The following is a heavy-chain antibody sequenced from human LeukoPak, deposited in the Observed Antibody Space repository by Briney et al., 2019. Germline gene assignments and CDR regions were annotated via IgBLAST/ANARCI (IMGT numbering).Heavy chain of an antibody. V-gene: IGHV4-39*07. CDR2: IYTSESP. CDR3: ARVQWELGFDY. Sequence: SETLSLTCTVSGASITRSTYYWGWIRQPPGKGLEWIGRIYTSESPTYNPSLKSRVTMSLDPSRNQPSLKLTSVTAADTAMYYCARVQWELGFDYWGQGTLVTVSS. CDR1: GASITRSTYY. D-gene: IGHD4-23*01. J-gene: IGHJ4*02.